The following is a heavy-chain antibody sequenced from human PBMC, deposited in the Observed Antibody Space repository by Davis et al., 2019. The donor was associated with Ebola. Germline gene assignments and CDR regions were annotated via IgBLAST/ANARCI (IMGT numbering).Heavy chain of an antibody. V-gene: IGHV1-18*01. D-gene: IGHD2-8*02. Sequence: ASVKVSCKASGYTFTSYGISWVRQAPGQGLEWMGWISAYNGNTNYAQKLQGRVTMTTDTSTSTAYRELRSLRSDDTDVYYWARTEVTGGVYYFDYWGQGTLVTVSS. CDR1: GYTFTSYG. CDR2: ISAYNGNT. J-gene: IGHJ4*02. CDR3: ARTEVTGGVYYFDY.